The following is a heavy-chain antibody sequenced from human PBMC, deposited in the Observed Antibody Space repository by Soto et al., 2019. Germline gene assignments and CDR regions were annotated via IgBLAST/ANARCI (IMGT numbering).Heavy chain of an antibody. CDR1: GFTFSNYH. Sequence: GGSLRLSCGASGFTFSNYHMNWVRQAPGKGLEWIAFITTTSGTTQYADSVKGRFTISRDNAKSSLFLQMNSLRAEDTAVYYCAKNMVLEWLWSYWGQGTLVTVSS. CDR2: ITTTSGTT. D-gene: IGHD3-3*01. CDR3: AKNMVLEWLWSY. V-gene: IGHV3-48*01. J-gene: IGHJ4*02.